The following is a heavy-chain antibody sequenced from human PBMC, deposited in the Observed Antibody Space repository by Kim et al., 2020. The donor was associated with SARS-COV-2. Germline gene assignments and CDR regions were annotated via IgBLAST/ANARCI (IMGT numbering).Heavy chain of an antibody. Sequence: SETLSLTCAVYGGSFSGYYWSWIRQPPGKGLAWIGEINQSGSINYNPSLKSRVTISVDTSKNQFSLRLSSVTAADTAVYYCARGLNMVVVVAANWFDPWGQGTLVTVSS. V-gene: IGHV4-34*01. CDR1: GGSFSGYY. D-gene: IGHD2-15*01. CDR2: INQSGSI. CDR3: ARGLNMVVVVAANWFDP. J-gene: IGHJ5*02.